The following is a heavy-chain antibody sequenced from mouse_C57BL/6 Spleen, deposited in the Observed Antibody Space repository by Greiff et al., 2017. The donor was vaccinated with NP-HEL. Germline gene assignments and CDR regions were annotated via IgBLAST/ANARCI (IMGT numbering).Heavy chain of an antibody. V-gene: IGHV1-5*01. CDR1: GYTFTSYW. Sequence: VQLQQSGTVLARPGASVKMSCKTSGYTFTSYWMHWVKQRPGQGLEWIGAIYPGNSDTSYNQKFKGKAKLTAVTSASTAYMELSSLTNEDSAVYYCTRREYYGSSHYWYFDVWGTGTTVTVSS. J-gene: IGHJ1*03. CDR2: IYPGNSDT. CDR3: TRREYYGSSHYWYFDV. D-gene: IGHD1-1*01.